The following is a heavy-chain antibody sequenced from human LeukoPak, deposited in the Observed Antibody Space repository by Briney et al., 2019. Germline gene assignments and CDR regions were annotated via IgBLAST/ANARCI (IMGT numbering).Heavy chain of an antibody. D-gene: IGHD3-10*01. CDR3: AAGVEWFDP. J-gene: IGHJ5*02. V-gene: IGHV4-30-4*01. CDR2: IHYSGST. CDR1: GVSISSGEYF. Sequence: PSQTLSLTCTVSGVSISSGEYFWSWIRQPPGKGLEWIGYIHYSGSTSYNSSLKSRVTISVDTSKNQFSLKLSSVTAADTAVYYCAAGVEWFDPWGQGTLVTVSS.